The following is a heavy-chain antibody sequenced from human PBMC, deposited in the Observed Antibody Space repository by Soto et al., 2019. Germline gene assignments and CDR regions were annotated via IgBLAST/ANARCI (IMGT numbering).Heavy chain of an antibody. CDR1: AFTFTNYA. V-gene: IGHV3-23*01. D-gene: IGHD1-1*01. CDR2: ISGSGGST. CDR3: AKDRTRFDY. Sequence: GGSLRLSCAASAFTFTNYAMSWVRQAPGKGLEWVSAISGSGGSTYYADSVKGRFTISRDNSKNTLYLQMNSLRAEDTAVYYCAKDRTRFDYWGQGTLVTVSS. J-gene: IGHJ4*02.